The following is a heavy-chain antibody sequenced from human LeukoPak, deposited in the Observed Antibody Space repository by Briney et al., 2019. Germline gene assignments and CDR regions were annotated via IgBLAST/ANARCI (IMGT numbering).Heavy chain of an antibody. CDR2: IYHSGST. J-gene: IGHJ3*02. CDR1: GGSISSGGYY. D-gene: IGHD2-15*01. CDR3: AREGRGIVGAFDI. Sequence: SETLSLTCSVSGGSISSGGYYWSWIRQPPGKGLEWIGYIYHSGSTDYSPSLKSRVTISVDRSKNQFSLKLTSVTAADTAVYYCAREGRGIVGAFDIWGQGTMVTVSS. V-gene: IGHV4-30-2*01.